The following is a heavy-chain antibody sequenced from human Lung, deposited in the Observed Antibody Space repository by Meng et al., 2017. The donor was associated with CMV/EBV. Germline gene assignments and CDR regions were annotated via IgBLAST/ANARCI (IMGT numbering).Heavy chain of an antibody. J-gene: IGHJ6*02. CDR3: ARAGGASNYYYGMDV. Sequence: ASXXVSXKATGYAFISYDINWVRQATGQGLEWMGWMNTNSGKTGYAQKFQGRVTITRDISINTAYMEVSSLRSEDTAVYFCARAGGASNYYYGMDVLGQGXTVTVSS. D-gene: IGHD4/OR15-4a*01. CDR2: MNTNSGKT. V-gene: IGHV1-8*03. CDR1: GYAFISYD.